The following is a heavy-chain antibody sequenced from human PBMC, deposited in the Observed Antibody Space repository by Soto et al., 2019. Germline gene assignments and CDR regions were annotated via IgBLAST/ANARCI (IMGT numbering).Heavy chain of an antibody. Sequence: PGGSLRLSCVASGFAFSNYSMNWVSQAPGKGLEWVSYIRSSGSPTYYAGSVKGRFTISRDNAKKSLYLQMNSLRAEDTAVYYCARMASSISPGCWGQGTLVTVSS. V-gene: IGHV3-48*01. CDR1: GFAFSNYS. D-gene: IGHD2-2*01. CDR3: ARMASSISPGC. CDR2: IRSSGSPT. J-gene: IGHJ4*02.